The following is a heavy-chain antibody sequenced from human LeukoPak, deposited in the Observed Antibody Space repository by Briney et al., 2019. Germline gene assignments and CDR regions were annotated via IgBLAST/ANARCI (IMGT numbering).Heavy chain of an antibody. J-gene: IGHJ4*02. CDR1: GFTFGNYG. D-gene: IGHD4-17*01. CDR2: INWNGGST. V-gene: IGHV3-20*04. Sequence: GGSLRLSCAASGFTFGNYGTSWVRQAPGKGLEWVSGINWNGGSTGYADSVEGRFTISRDNAKNSQYLQMNSLRVEDTALYYCARAQTYGDSRLLLDYWGQGTLVTVSS. CDR3: ARAQTYGDSRLLLDY.